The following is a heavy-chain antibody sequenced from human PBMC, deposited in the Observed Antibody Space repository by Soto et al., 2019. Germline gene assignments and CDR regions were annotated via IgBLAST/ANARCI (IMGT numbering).Heavy chain of an antibody. CDR2: ISAYNGNT. CDR3: ARDRFGYDSNWFDL. D-gene: IGHD5-12*01. V-gene: IGHV1-18*01. J-gene: IGHJ5*02. Sequence: ASVKVSCKASGYTFTSYGISWVRQAPGQGLEWMGWISAYNGNTNYAQKLQGRVTMTTDTSTSTAYMELRSLRSDDTAVYYCARDRFGYDSNWFDLWGQGTLVTVSS. CDR1: GYTFTSYG.